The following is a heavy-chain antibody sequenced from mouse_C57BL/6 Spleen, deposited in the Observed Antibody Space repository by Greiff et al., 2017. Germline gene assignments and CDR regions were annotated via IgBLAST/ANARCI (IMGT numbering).Heavy chain of an antibody. CDR1: GYTFTSYW. V-gene: IGHV1-52*01. CDR2: IDPSDSET. CDR3: ARGGIRDWYFDV. Sequence: QVQLKQPGAELVRPGSSVKLSCKASGYTFTSYWMHWVKQRPIQGLEWIGNIDPSDSETHYNQKFKDKATLTVDKSSSTAYMQLSSLTSEDSAVYYCARGGIRDWYFDVWGTGTTVTVSS. J-gene: IGHJ1*03.